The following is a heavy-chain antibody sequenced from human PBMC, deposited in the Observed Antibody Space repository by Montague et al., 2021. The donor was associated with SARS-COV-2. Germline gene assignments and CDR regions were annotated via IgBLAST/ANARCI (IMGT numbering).Heavy chain of an antibody. CDR1: GGSISSGSYY. V-gene: IGHV4-61*02. CDR3: AGDIVVAGLFDY. D-gene: IGHD2-15*01. CDR2: ISISGST. Sequence: TLSLTCTVSGGSISSGSYYWSWIRQPAGKGLEWIGRISISGSTNYNPSLKSRVTISVDTSKNQFSPKLSSVTAADTAVYYCAGDIVVAGLFDYWGLGTLVTVSS. J-gene: IGHJ4*02.